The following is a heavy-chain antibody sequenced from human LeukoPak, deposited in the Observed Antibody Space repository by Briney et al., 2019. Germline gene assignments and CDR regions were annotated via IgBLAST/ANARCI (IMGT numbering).Heavy chain of an antibody. Sequence: GESLKISCKGSGYSFTSYWIGWVRQMPGKGLEWMGIIYPGDSDTRYSPSFQGQVTISADKSISTAYLQWSSLKASDTAMYYCARWRGIAAAAPGGAFDIWGQGTMVTVSS. CDR2: IYPGDSDT. D-gene: IGHD6-13*01. CDR1: GYSFTSYW. CDR3: ARWRGIAAAAPGGAFDI. J-gene: IGHJ3*02. V-gene: IGHV5-51*01.